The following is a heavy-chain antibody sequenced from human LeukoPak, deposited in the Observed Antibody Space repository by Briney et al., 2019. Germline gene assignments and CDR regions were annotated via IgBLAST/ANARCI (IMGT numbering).Heavy chain of an antibody. J-gene: IGHJ4*02. D-gene: IGHD2-2*01. Sequence: GGSLRLSCEASGFIFSNYWMAWVRQAPGKGLEWVANIKEDGSDKNYVESMKGRYTISRDNAKNSLYLQMNSLRAEDTAVYYCARDRDAHDYWGQGTLVTVSS. CDR2: IKEDGSDK. V-gene: IGHV3-7*01. CDR3: ARDRDAHDY. CDR1: GFIFSNYW.